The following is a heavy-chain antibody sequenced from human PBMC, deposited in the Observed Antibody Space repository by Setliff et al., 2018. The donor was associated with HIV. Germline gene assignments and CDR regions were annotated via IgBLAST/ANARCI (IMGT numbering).Heavy chain of an antibody. Sequence: ASVKVSCKVSGYTLTELSIHWVRQAPGKGLEWMGRVDPEDDETIYAERFQDRITINADTSTDTAYMQLSSLRSEDTAVYYCATDSPMVRGVVVYWGQGTLVTVSS. J-gene: IGHJ4*02. D-gene: IGHD3-10*01. CDR2: VDPEDDET. CDR1: GYTLTELS. CDR3: ATDSPMVRGVVVY. V-gene: IGHV1-24*01.